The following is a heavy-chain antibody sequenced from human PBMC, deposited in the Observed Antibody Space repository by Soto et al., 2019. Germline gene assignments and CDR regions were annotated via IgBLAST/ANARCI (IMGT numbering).Heavy chain of an antibody. J-gene: IGHJ4*02. Sequence: RGESLKISCKVSGYSFTSYWITGVRQKPGKGLEWMGRIDPSDSQTYYSPSFRGHVTISATKSITTVFLQWSSLRASDTAMYYCARQIYDSDTGPNFQYYFDSWGQGTPVTVSS. CDR2: IDPSDSQT. CDR1: GYSFTSYW. V-gene: IGHV5-10-1*01. D-gene: IGHD3-22*01. CDR3: ARQIYDSDTGPNFQYYFDS.